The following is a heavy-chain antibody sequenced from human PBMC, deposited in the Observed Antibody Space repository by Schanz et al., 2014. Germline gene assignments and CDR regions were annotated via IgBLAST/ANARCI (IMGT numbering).Heavy chain of an antibody. CDR1: GFTFSSYT. V-gene: IGHV3-21*01. J-gene: IGHJ4*02. D-gene: IGHD2-8*01. Sequence: EVQLVESGGALVQPGGSLRLSCVASGFTFSSYTMKWVRQAPGKGLEWVSSISSTSTYLYYADSVKGRFTISRDAAKDSLFLQMTSLRADDTAVYFCAREYASTWFESNVMAGRIDNWGQGTLVTVSS. CDR3: AREYASTWFESNVMAGRIDN. CDR2: ISSTSTYL.